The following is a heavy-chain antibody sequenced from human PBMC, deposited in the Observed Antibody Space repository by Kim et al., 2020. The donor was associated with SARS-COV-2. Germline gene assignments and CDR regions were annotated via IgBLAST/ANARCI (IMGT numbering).Heavy chain of an antibody. CDR2: IYYSGST. CDR1: GGSISSSSYY. CDR3: ARGRLELRYYGMDV. J-gene: IGHJ6*02. V-gene: IGHV4-39*01. Sequence: SETLSLTCTVSGGSISSSSYYWGWIRQPPGKGLEWIGSIYYSGSTYYNPSLKSRVTISVDTSKNQFSLKLSSVTAADTAVYYCARGRLELRYYGMDVWGQGTTVTVSS. D-gene: IGHD1-7*01.